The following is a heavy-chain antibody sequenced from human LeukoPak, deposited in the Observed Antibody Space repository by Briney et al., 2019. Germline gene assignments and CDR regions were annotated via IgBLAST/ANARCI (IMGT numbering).Heavy chain of an antibody. V-gene: IGHV3-66*01. CDR1: GFTVSGNY. J-gene: IGHJ6*02. CDR2: IYSDDRT. Sequence: GGSLRLSCAASGFTVSGNYLSWVRQAPGKGLEWVSVIYSDDRTFCADSVKGRYSISRDNSVNTLYLQMNSLRAEDTAVYYCARETPNLGGMDVWGQGTTVTVSS. CDR3: ARETPNLGGMDV.